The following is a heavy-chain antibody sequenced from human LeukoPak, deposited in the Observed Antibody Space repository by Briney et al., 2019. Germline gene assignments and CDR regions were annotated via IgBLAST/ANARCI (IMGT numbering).Heavy chain of an antibody. CDR2: IKSDGSST. V-gene: IGHV3-74*01. CDR3: ARDTSLYCNGGSCFSDYFDY. J-gene: IGHJ4*02. CDR1: GFXFSKYW. Sequence: PGGSLRLSCAASGFXFSKYWIHWVRQAPGKGLVWVSRIKSDGSSTSYADSVKGRFTISRDNAKNTLYLQMNSLRAEDTAVYFCARDTSLYCNGGSCFSDYFDYWGQGTLVTVSS. D-gene: IGHD2-15*01.